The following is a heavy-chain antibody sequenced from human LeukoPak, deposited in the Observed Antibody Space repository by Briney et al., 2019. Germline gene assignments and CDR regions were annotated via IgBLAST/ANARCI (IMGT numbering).Heavy chain of an antibody. CDR1: GGSFSGYY. V-gene: IGHV4-4*07. J-gene: IGHJ4*02. Sequence: SETLSLTCAVYGGSFSGYYWSWIRQPAGKGLEWIGRIFPGGSTNYNPSLKSRVTMSVDTSKNQFSLKLSSVTAADTAVYHRAGERYGRRSYSYGYFDYWGQGILVSVPS. CDR2: IFPGGST. D-gene: IGHD5-18*01. CDR3: AGERYGRRSYSYGYFDY.